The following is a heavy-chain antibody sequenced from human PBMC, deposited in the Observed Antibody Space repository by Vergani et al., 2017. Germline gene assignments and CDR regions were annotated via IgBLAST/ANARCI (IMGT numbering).Heavy chain of an antibody. D-gene: IGHD6-19*01. J-gene: IGHJ4*02. CDR2: IYYSGST. V-gene: IGHV4-39*01. CDR1: GGSISSSSYY. CDR3: VRHVPQWLDDYFDY. Sequence: QLQLQESGPGLVKPSETLSLTCTVSGGSISSSSYYWGWIRQPPGKGLEWIGSIYYSGSTYYNPSLKSRVTISVDTSKNQFSLKLSSVTAADTAVYYCVRHVPQWLDDYFDYWGQGTLVTVSS.